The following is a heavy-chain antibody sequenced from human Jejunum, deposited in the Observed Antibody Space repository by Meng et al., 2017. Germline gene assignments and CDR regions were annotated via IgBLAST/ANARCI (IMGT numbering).Heavy chain of an antibody. CDR2: IYPGDSDT. D-gene: IGHD3-9*01. CDR3: ARLRGKWIYNILTGVIKEDGMDV. V-gene: IGHV5-51*01. J-gene: IGHJ6*02. CDR1: GYSFTSYW. Sequence: GGSLRLSCKASGYSFTSYWIGWVRQMPGKGLEWMGIIYPGDSDTRYSPSFQGLVAISVDMSINTAYVQLSSLTASDTAIYYCARLRGKWIYNILTGVIKEDGMDVWGQGTTVTVSS.